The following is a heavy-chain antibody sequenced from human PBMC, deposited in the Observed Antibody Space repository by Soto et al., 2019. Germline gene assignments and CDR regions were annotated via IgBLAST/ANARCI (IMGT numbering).Heavy chain of an antibody. D-gene: IGHD1-26*01. CDR2: IIPIFGTA. V-gene: IGHV1-69*01. Sequence: QVQLVQSGAEVKKPGSSVKVSCKASGGTFSSYAISWVRQAPGQGLEWMGGIIPIFGTANYAPTFQGRVTITADESTGTAYMELSSLGSEDTAVYYCARVAITGQWELLSGFDYWGQGTLVTVSS. CDR1: GGTFSSYA. J-gene: IGHJ4*02. CDR3: ARVAITGQWELLSGFDY.